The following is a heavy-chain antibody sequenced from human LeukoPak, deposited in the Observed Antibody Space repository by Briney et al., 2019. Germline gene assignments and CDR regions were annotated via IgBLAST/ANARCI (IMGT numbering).Heavy chain of an antibody. CDR3: ARGDEVVAADYYYYMDV. D-gene: IGHD2-15*01. CDR1: GFTFSSYS. J-gene: IGHJ6*03. CDR2: ISSSSSTI. Sequence: PGGSLRLSCAASGFTFSSYSMNWVRQAPGKGLEWVSYISSSSSTIYYADSVKGRFTISRDNAKNSLYLQMNSLRAEDTAVYYCARGDEVVAADYYYYMDVWGKGTTVTISS. V-gene: IGHV3-48*04.